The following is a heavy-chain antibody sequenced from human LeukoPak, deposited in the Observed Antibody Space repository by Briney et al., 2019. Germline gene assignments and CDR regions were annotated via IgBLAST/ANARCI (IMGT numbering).Heavy chain of an antibody. D-gene: IGHD3-16*02. CDR2: IYVTGT. V-gene: IGHV4-59*08. J-gene: IGHJ6*03. Sequence: SETLSLTCTVSGGSIGTYYWSWVRQSPGTGLEWIGYIYVTGTRYNPYLQSRVTILVDRSRNQFFLNMTSVTAADMAVYYCARHIGGGIEDMDVWGRGTKVTVSS. CDR1: GGSIGTYY. CDR3: ARHIGGGIEDMDV.